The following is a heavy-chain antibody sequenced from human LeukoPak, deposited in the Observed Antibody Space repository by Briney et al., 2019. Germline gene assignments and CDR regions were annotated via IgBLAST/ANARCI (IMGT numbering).Heavy chain of an antibody. CDR2: IYHSGST. Sequence: SETLSLTCTVSGGSISSGGYYWSWIRQPPGKGLEWIGYIYHSGSTYYNPSLKSRVTISVDRSKNQFSLKLSSVTAADTAVYYCAREMRYCSSTSCSVNWFDPWGQGTLVTVSS. J-gene: IGHJ5*02. CDR3: AREMRYCSSTSCSVNWFDP. CDR1: GGSISSGGYY. V-gene: IGHV4-30-2*01. D-gene: IGHD2-2*01.